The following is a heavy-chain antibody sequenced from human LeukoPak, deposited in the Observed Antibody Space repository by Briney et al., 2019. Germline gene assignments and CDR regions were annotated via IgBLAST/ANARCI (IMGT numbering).Heavy chain of an antibody. J-gene: IGHJ4*02. CDR3: ARGGYSYGYMGYSDY. CDR2: ISAYNGNT. D-gene: IGHD5-18*01. V-gene: IGHV1-18*01. CDR1: GGTFSSYA. Sequence: GASVKVSCKASGGTFSSYAISWVRQAPGQGLEWMGWISAYNGNTNYAQKLQGRVTMTTDTSTSTAYMELRSLRSDDTAVYYCARGGYSYGYMGYSDYWGQGTLVTVSS.